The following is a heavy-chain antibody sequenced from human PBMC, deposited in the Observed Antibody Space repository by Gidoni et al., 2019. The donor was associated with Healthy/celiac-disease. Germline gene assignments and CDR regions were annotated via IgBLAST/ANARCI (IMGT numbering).Heavy chain of an antibody. J-gene: IGHJ6*03. CDR1: GGAISSGGYY. CDR3: ARVVGDTAMVSYYYYYMDV. Sequence: QVQLQESGPGLVKPSQTLSLTCTVSGGAISSGGYYWSWIRQHPGKGLEWSGYIYYSGSTYYNPSLKSRVTISVDTSKNQFSLKLSSVTAADTAVYYCARVVGDTAMVSYYYYYMDVWGKGTTVTVSS. CDR2: IYYSGST. V-gene: IGHV4-31*03. D-gene: IGHD5-18*01.